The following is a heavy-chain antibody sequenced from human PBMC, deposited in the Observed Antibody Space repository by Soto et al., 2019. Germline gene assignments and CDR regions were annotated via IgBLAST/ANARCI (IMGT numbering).Heavy chain of an antibody. D-gene: IGHD3-16*01. J-gene: IGHJ6*02. Sequence: PSGTLSLTCTVSGGSISSSSYYWGWIRQPPGKGLEWIGSIYYSGYTYYNPSLKSRVTISVDTSKNQFSLKLSSVTAADTAVYYCARHNGSLYVGYCYDMEVWGQGSTVSVSS. CDR2: IYYSGYT. CDR1: GGSISSSSYY. V-gene: IGHV4-39*01. CDR3: ARHNGSLYVGYCYDMEV.